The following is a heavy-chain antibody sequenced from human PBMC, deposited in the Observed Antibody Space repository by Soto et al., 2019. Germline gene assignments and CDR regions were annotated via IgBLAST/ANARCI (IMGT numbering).Heavy chain of an antibody. CDR3: ARETMVRGVANYYYYGMDV. CDR1: GFTFSSYG. V-gene: IGHV3-33*01. J-gene: IGHJ6*02. CDR2: IWYDGSNK. Sequence: QVQLVESGGGVVQPGRSLRLSCAASGFTFSSYGMHWVRQAPGKGLEWGAVIWYDGSNKYYADSVKGRFTISRDNSKNTLYLQMNSLRAEDTAVYYCARETMVRGVANYYYYGMDVWGQGTTVTVSS. D-gene: IGHD3-10*01.